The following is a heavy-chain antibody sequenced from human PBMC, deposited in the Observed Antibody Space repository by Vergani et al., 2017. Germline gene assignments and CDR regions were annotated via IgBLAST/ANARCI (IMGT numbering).Heavy chain of an antibody. V-gene: IGHV3-33*01. CDR1: GFTFSSYG. J-gene: IGHJ4*02. D-gene: IGHD2-15*01. CDR2: IWYDGSNK. Sequence: QVQLVESGGGVVQPGRSLRLSCAASGFTFSSYGMHWVRQAPGKGLGWVAVIWYDGSNKYYEDSVKGRFTISRDNSKNTLYLQMNSLRAEDTAVYYCARDSGGYHYWGQGTLVTVSS. CDR3: ARDSGGYHY.